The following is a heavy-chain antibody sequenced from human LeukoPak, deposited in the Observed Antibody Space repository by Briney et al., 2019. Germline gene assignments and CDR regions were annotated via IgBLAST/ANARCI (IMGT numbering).Heavy chain of an antibody. CDR3: ASRIQLWLLGGRRAFDI. J-gene: IGHJ3*02. Sequence: PSETLSLTCTVSGGSISSYYWSWIRQPPGKGLEWIGYIYYSGSTNYNPSLKSRVTISVDTSKNQFSLKLSSVTAADTAVYYCASRIQLWLLGGRRAFDIWGQGTMVAVSS. CDR1: GGSISSYY. D-gene: IGHD5-18*01. CDR2: IYYSGST. V-gene: IGHV4-59*12.